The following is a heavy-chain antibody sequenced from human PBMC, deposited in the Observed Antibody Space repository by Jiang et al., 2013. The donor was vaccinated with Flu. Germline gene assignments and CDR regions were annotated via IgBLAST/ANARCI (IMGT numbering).Heavy chain of an antibody. Sequence: MGIIYPGDSDTRYSPSFQGQVTISADKSISTAYLQWSSLKASDTAMYYCARRSTRITMIVVPKWDAFDIWGQGTMVTVSS. CDR2: IYPGDSDT. V-gene: IGHV5-51*01. J-gene: IGHJ3*02. D-gene: IGHD3-22*01. CDR3: ARRSTRITMIVVPKWDAFDI.